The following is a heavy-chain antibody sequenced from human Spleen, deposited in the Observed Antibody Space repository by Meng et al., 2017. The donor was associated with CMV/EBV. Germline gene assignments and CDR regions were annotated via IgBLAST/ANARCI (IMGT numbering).Heavy chain of an antibody. CDR3: ARVGRIVEWSPRY. CDR2: ISSSGTTI. J-gene: IGHJ4*02. Sequence: GESLKISCAASGFSFYTFAMNWIRQPPGKGLEWISYISSSGTTIYYAESVKGRFTISRDNAKNSLYLQMSSLRVEDTAVYYCARVGRIVEWSPRYWGQGTLVTVSS. D-gene: IGHD3-3*01. V-gene: IGHV3-48*04. CDR1: GFSFYTFA.